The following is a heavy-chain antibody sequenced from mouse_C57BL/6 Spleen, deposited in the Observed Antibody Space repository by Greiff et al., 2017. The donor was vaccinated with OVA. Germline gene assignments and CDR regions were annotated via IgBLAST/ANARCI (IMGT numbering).Heavy chain of an antibody. CDR3: ARSTGNRAYYAMDY. CDR2: IYPGDGDT. CDR1: GYAFSSCW. D-gene: IGHD1-1*01. V-gene: IGHV1-80*01. J-gene: IGHJ4*01. Sequence: VQLQQSGAALVKPGASVKISCKASGYAFSSCWMNWVKQRPGKGLEWIGQIYPGDGDTNYNGKFKGKATLTADKASSTAYMQLSSLTSEDSAVYFCARSTGNRAYYAMDYWGQGTSVTVSS.